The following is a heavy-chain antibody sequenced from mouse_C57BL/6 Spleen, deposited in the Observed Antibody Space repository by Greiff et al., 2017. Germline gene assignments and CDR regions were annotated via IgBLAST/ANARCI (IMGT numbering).Heavy chain of an antibody. D-gene: IGHD4-1*01. CDR3: ARNWERRDFDY. CDR2: IHPNSGST. V-gene: IGHV1-64*01. Sequence: QVQLKQPGAELVKPGASVKLSCKASGYTFTSYWMHWVKQRPGQGLEWIGMIHPNSGSTNYNEKFKSKATLTVEKSSSTAYMQRSSLTSEDSAVYYCARNWERRDFDYWGQGTTLTVSS. J-gene: IGHJ2*01. CDR1: GYTFTSYW.